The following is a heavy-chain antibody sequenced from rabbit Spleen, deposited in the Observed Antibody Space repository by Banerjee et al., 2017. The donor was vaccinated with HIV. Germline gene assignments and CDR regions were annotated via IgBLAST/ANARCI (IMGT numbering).Heavy chain of an antibody. CDR2: IYAGSSGST. J-gene: IGHJ6*01. CDR1: GFSFSSSYY. CDR3: ARDTGTSFSTYGMDL. V-gene: IGHV1S45*01. D-gene: IGHD8-1*01. Sequence: QEQLVESGGGLVQPEGSLTLTCTASGFSFSSSYYMCWVRQAPGKGLEWIACIYAGSSGSTYSAIWAKGRFTISKTSSTTVTLQMTSLTAADTATYFCARDTGTSFSTYGMDLWGQGTLVTVS.